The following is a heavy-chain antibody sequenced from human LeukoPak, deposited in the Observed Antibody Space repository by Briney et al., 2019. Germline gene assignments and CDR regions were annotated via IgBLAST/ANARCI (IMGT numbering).Heavy chain of an antibody. V-gene: IGHV3-23*01. CDR1: GFTFSSYA. CDR3: APGAVGEDAFDI. CDR2: ISGGGGST. J-gene: IGHJ3*02. Sequence: GGSLRLTCAASGFTFSSYAMSWVRQAPGKGLEWVSAISGGGGSTYYADSVKGRFTISRDNSKNTLYLQMNSLRAEDTTVHYCAPGAVGEDAFDIWGQGTMVTVSS.